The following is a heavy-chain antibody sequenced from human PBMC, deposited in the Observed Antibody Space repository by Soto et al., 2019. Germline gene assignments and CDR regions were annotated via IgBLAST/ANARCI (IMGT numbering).Heavy chain of an antibody. J-gene: IGHJ4*02. CDR1: GFTFDTYA. CDR2: VSGSGLYT. CDR3: AKDLIAATGTPSYYFDS. D-gene: IGHD6-13*01. Sequence: GGSLRLSSVASGFTFDTYAISWVRQAPGKGLEWVSTVSGSGLYTYYTDSVKGRFTISRDNPRNTLYLQMNSLRLEDTAVYFCAKDLIAATGTPSYYFDSWGQGTLVTVSS. V-gene: IGHV3-23*01.